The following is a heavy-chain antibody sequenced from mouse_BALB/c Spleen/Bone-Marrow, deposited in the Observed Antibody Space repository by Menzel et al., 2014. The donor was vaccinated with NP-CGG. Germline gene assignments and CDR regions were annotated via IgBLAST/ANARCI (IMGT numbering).Heavy chain of an antibody. D-gene: IGHD2-4*01. CDR3: ARHAYYDQTEVSFVY. J-gene: IGHJ3*01. Sequence: DVQLVESGGGLVKSGGSLKLSCAASGFSFSNYGMSWVRQTPEKRLEWVATISGDGRYTFYSDSVKGRFTISRDNAKNNLYLQLSSLRSEDTALYYCARHAYYDQTEVSFVYWGQGTLVTVSA. CDR2: ISGDGRYT. V-gene: IGHV5-9-2*01. CDR1: GFSFSNYG.